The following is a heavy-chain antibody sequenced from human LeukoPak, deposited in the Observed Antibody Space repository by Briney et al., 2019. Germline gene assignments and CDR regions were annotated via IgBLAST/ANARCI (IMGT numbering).Heavy chain of an antibody. V-gene: IGHV3-23*01. CDR3: AKDRGWLVWSYYFDY. J-gene: IGHJ4*02. D-gene: IGHD6-19*01. CDR1: GFTFSSYA. Sequence: GGSLRLSCAASGFTFSSYAMSWVRQAPGKGLEWVSAISGSGGSTYYADSVKGRFTISRDNSKNTLYLQMNSLRAEDTAVYYCAKDRGWLVWSYYFDYWGQGTLVTVSS. CDR2: ISGSGGST.